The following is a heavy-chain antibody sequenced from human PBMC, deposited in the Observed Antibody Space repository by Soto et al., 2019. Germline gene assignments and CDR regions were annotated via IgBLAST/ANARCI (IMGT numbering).Heavy chain of an antibody. D-gene: IGHD3-3*01. J-gene: IGHJ6*02. CDR1: GFTFSDYY. Sequence: GSLRLSCAASGFTFSDYYMSWIRQAPGKGLEWVSYISSSSYTNYADSVKGRFTISRDNAKNSLYLQMNSLRAEDTAVYYCARVVTIFGVVRKDYGMDVWGQGTTVTVSS. V-gene: IGHV3-11*06. CDR2: ISSSSYT. CDR3: ARVVTIFGVVRKDYGMDV.